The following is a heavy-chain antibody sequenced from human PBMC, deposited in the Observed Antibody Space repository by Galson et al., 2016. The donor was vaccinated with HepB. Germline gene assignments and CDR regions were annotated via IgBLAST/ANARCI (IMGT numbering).Heavy chain of an antibody. D-gene: IGHD6-19*01. Sequence: SVKVSCKASGYTFTDYSLHWVRQAPGQGLEWMGWINPKSGGATYAQKFQGWFTMTRDTSISTAYLEVTRLKSDDTAVYYCAKEAETGTPFDYWGQGTQVTVSS. CDR1: GYTFTDYS. J-gene: IGHJ4*02. CDR2: INPKSGGA. V-gene: IGHV1-2*04. CDR3: AKEAETGTPFDY.